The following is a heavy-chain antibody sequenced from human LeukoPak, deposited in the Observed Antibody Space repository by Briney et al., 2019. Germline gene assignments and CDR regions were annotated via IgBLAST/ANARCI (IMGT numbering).Heavy chain of an antibody. D-gene: IGHD6-19*01. CDR1: GFTFSSYS. Sequence: PGRSLRLSCAASGFTFSSYSMNWVRQAPGKGLEWVSSISSSSSYIYYADSVKGRFTISRDNAKNSLYLQMNSLRAEDTAVYYCARDATPQYSSGWVFFDSWGQGTLVTVSS. J-gene: IGHJ4*02. CDR3: ARDATPQYSSGWVFFDS. V-gene: IGHV3-21*01. CDR2: ISSSSSYI.